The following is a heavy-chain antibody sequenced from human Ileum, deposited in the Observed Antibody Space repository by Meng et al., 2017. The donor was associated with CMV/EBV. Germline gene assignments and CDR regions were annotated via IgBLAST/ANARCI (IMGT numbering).Heavy chain of an antibody. CDR3: ARDRFDP. V-gene: IGHV4-4*07. CDR1: GVPLNDYY. CDR2: IFANGPT. J-gene: IGHJ5*02. Sequence: QVKLPESRLALVTPSETLSLTCTVSGVPLNDYYWSWIRQPVGKGLEWICSIFANGPTNYTPSLTNRVTMSVDTSKTQFSLKLNSVTAADTAVYFCARDRFDPWGQGALVTVSS.